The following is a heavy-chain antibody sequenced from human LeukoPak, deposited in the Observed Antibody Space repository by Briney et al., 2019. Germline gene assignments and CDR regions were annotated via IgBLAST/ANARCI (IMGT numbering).Heavy chain of an antibody. J-gene: IGHJ4*02. CDR1: GFSFSSYW. V-gene: IGHV3-7*01. CDR2: INQDGSEK. CDR3: ATDGGRGWPH. Sequence: PGGSLRLSCAASGFSFSSYWMSWVRQAPGKGLEWVATINQDGSEKKFVDSVKGRFTISRDNAKNSLYLQMNSLRAEDTALYYCATDGGRGWPHWGQGTLVTVSS. D-gene: IGHD2-15*01.